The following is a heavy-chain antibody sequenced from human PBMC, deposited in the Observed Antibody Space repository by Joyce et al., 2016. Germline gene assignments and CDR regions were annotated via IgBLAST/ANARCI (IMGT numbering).Heavy chain of an antibody. CDR1: GYTFTSFW. CDR2: IYPDDSDT. CDR3: ERPRGGSYYVIDY. D-gene: IGHD1-26*01. Sequence: EVQLVQSGAEVKKPGESLKISCEGSGYTFTSFWIGWVRQMPGKGLEWVGIIYPDDSDTRYGPSFRGQVTISADKSLRTAYLQWSSLKASDTAMYYCERPRGGSYYVIDYWGQGTLVTVSS. J-gene: IGHJ4*02. V-gene: IGHV5-51*01.